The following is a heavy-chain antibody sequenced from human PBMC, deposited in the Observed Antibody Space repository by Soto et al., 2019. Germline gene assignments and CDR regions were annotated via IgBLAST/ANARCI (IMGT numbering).Heavy chain of an antibody. CDR1: GCTFSSYG. D-gene: IGHD2-8*02. CDR3: AKDQGYGTGRSTFDY. J-gene: IGHJ4*02. Sequence: PGGSLRVCCAAAGCTFSSYGMHWVRQAPGKGLEWVAVISYDGSNKYYADSVKGRFTISRDNSKNTLYLQMNSLRAEDTAVYYCAKDQGYGTGRSTFDYWGQGTLVTVSS. CDR2: ISYDGSNK. V-gene: IGHV3-30*18.